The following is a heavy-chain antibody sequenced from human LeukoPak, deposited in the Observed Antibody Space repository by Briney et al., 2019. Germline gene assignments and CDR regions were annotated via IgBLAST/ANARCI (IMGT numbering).Heavy chain of an antibody. V-gene: IGHV4-59*01. CDR2: IYYSGST. J-gene: IGHJ5*02. D-gene: IGHD3/OR15-3a*01. CDR1: RGSISSYY. CDR3: ARDFGLTNWFDP. Sequence: SETLSLTCTVSRGSISSYYWSWIRQPPGKGLEWIGYIYYSGSTNYNPSLESRVTISVDTSKNQFSLKLSSVTAADTAVYYCARDFGLTNWFDPWGQGTLVTVSS.